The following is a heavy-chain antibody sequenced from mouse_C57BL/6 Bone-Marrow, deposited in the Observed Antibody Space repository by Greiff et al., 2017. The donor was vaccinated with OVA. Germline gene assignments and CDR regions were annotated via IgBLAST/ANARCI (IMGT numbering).Heavy chain of an antibody. CDR1: GYTFTDYY. CDR3: ARSEFNSYGSSYDY. V-gene: IGHV1-75*01. D-gene: IGHD1-1*01. Sequence: QVQLQQSGPELVKPGASVKISCKASGYTFTDYYINWVKQRPGQGLEWIGWIFPGSGSTYYNEKFKGKATLTVDKSSSTAYMLLSSLTSEDSAVYFCARSEFNSYGSSYDYWGQGTTLTVSS. CDR2: IFPGSGST. J-gene: IGHJ2*01.